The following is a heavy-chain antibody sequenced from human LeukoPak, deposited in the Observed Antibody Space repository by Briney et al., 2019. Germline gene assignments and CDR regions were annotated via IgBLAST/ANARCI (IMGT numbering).Heavy chain of an antibody. CDR1: GFTFSSYA. V-gene: IGHV3-23*01. Sequence: GGSLRLSCAASGFTFSSYAMSWVRQAPGKGLEWVSAISGSGGSTYYADSVKGRFTISRDNSKNTLYLQMNSLRAEDTAVYYCAKVAKNSITMIVVVIYFDYWGQGTLVTVSS. J-gene: IGHJ4*02. D-gene: IGHD3-22*01. CDR3: AKVAKNSITMIVVVIYFDY. CDR2: ISGSGGST.